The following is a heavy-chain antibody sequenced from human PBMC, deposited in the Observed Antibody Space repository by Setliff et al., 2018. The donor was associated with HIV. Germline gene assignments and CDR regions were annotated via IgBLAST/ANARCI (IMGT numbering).Heavy chain of an antibody. J-gene: IGHJ4*02. D-gene: IGHD3-10*01. CDR2: IKQDGSEK. CDR3: VRFYYYGSGSYGH. Sequence: LRLSCAASGFTFSSYWMSWVRQAPGKGLEWLANIKQDGSEKYYVDSVKGRFTISRDNAKNSLYLQMNSLRAEDTAVYYCVRFYYYGSGSYGHWGQGTLVTVSS. CDR1: GFTFSSYW. V-gene: IGHV3-7*03.